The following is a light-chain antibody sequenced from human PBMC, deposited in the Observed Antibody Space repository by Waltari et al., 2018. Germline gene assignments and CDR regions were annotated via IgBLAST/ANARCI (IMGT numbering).Light chain of an antibody. CDR2: AAS. Sequence: AIRITQSPSSLSASTGDRVTITCRASPGISSYLAWYQQKPGKAPKLLIYAASTLQSGVPARFSGSGSGTEFTLAINNLQPEDFATYYCQQYNNWPRTFGQGTKLEIK. J-gene: IGKJ2*02. CDR1: PGISSY. CDR3: QQYNNWPRT. V-gene: IGKV1-8*01.